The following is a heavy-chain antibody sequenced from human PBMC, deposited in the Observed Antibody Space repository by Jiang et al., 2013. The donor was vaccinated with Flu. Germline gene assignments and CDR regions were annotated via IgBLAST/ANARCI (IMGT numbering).Heavy chain of an antibody. D-gene: IGHD3-10*01. CDR2: IDPSDSYT. CDR1: GYSFTSYW. CDR3: ARHAYGSGSYSYVDFDY. Sequence: GAEVKKPGESLRISCKGSGYSFTSYWISWVRQMPGKGLEWMGRIDPSDSYTNYSPSFQGHVTISADKSISTAYLQWSSLKASDTAMYYCARHAYGSGSYSYVDFDYWGRRNPWSPSPQ. J-gene: IGHJ4*01. V-gene: IGHV5-10-1*01.